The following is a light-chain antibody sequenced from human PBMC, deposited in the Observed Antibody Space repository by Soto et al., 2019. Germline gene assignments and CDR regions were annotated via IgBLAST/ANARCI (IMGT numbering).Light chain of an antibody. CDR2: GAS. Sequence: EIVWTQSPGTMSLSPGERATLSCRASQSVSSNYLACYQQRPGQAPRLLIFGASYRAAGIPDRFSGSGSGTDFILTISRLEPEDFAVYYCQHYGSSPPEFTFGPGTKVDSK. CDR3: QHYGSSPPEFT. CDR1: QSVSSNY. V-gene: IGKV3-20*01. J-gene: IGKJ3*01.